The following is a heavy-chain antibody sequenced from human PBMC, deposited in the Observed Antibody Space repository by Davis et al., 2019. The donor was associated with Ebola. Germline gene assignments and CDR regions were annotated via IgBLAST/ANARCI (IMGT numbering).Heavy chain of an antibody. CDR2: IIPMFGTT. V-gene: IGHV1-69*13. CDR1: GGTFSNYG. J-gene: IGHJ5*02. D-gene: IGHD6-19*01. Sequence: SVKVSCKASGGTFSNYGVSWVRQAPGQGLEWMGGIIPMFGTTNYAQKFQGRVTITADESTSTAYMELSGLRSEDTAVYYCAREMAMAGHGWFDPWGQGTLVTVSS. CDR3: AREMAMAGHGWFDP.